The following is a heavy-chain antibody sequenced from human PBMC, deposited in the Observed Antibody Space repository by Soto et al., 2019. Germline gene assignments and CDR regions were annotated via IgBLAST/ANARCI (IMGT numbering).Heavy chain of an antibody. D-gene: IGHD3-22*01. CDR1: GGTLSSYA. CDR3: ARDHYESSGYYSLNYLAY. J-gene: IGHJ4*02. V-gene: IGHV1-69*13. Sequence: ASVKVSCKASGGTLSSYAISWVRQAPGQGLEWMGGIIPIFGTANYAQKFQGRVTITADESTSTAYMELSSLRSEDTAVYYCARDHYESSGYYSLNYLAYWGKGTRVTVSS. CDR2: IIPIFGTA.